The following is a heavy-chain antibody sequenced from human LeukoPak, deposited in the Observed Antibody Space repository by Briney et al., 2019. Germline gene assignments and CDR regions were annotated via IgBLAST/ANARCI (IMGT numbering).Heavy chain of an antibody. CDR3: ARDQYYDVSTYYEIDY. D-gene: IGHD3-22*01. J-gene: IGHJ4*02. V-gene: IGHV4-39*07. CDR2: ASYSGNT. CDR1: GASISSSTYY. Sequence: SETLPLTCTVSGASISSSTYYWGWIRQPPGKGLEWIGSASYSGNTYYNPSLKSRVTILVDTSKNQFSLKMTSVTAADTAVYYCARDQYYDVSTYYEIDYWGQGTLVTVSS.